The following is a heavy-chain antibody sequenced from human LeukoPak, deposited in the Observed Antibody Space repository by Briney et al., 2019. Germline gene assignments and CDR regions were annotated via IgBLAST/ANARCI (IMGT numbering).Heavy chain of an antibody. D-gene: IGHD6-13*01. V-gene: IGHV1-2*02. Sequence: ASVKVSCKASGGTFSSYAISWVRQAPGQGLEWMGWINPSRGGTNSAQKFQGGVTMTRDTSISTAYMDLSSLRSDDTAVYYCARGGGRYSSSWEIDYWGQGTLVTVSS. CDR1: GGTFSSYA. J-gene: IGHJ4*02. CDR3: ARGGGRYSSSWEIDY. CDR2: INPSRGGT.